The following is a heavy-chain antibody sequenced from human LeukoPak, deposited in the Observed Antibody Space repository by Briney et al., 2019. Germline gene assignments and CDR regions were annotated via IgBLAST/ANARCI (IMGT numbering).Heavy chain of an antibody. J-gene: IGHJ6*03. D-gene: IGHD3-22*01. Sequence: PSETLSLTCTVSGGSISSSSYYWGWIRQPPEKGLEWIGSIYYTGSTYYNPSLKSRVTISVDTSKTQFSLKLSSVTAADTAVYYCARAKGRWTNYYDSSGRYYYYYMDVWGKGTTVTVSS. V-gene: IGHV4-39*07. CDR2: IYYTGST. CDR3: ARAKGRWTNYYDSSGRYYYYYMDV. CDR1: GGSISSSSYY.